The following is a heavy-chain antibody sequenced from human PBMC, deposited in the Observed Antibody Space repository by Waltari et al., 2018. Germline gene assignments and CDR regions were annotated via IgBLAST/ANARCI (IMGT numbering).Heavy chain of an antibody. Sequence: QVQLQESGPGLVKPSQTLSLTCTVSGGSISSGSYYWSWIRQPAGKGLEWIGYIYNSGSTNSYPSPMSRVTISVDTSNNQFSLKLSSVTAADTAVYYCARGLDPYYDFWSGSRDYYYGMDVWGQGTTVTVSS. J-gene: IGHJ6*02. D-gene: IGHD3-3*01. V-gene: IGHV4-61*09. CDR1: GGSISSGSYY. CDR2: IYNSGST. CDR3: ARGLDPYYDFWSGSRDYYYGMDV.